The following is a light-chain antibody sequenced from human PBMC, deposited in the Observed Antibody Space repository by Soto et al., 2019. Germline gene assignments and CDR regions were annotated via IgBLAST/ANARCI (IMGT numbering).Light chain of an antibody. J-gene: IGKJ3*01. V-gene: IGKV1-5*03. CDR3: QRYDKYPFT. Sequence: DIQMTQSPSTLSASVGDRVTITCRASQTISSWLAWYQQKPGKPPNLLIYKASSLESGVPARFSGSGSGTEFTLTISSLQPEDCATYYCQRYDKYPFTFGPGTKVDIK. CDR2: KAS. CDR1: QTISSW.